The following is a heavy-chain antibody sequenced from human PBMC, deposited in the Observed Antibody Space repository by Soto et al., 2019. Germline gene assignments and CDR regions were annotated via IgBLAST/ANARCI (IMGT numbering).Heavy chain of an antibody. CDR2: IYYSGSI. CDR1: GGSISSGGYS. V-gene: IGHV4-31*03. J-gene: IGHJ5*02. CDR3: ARSVFP. Sequence: QVQLQETGPGLVKPSQTLSLTCTVSGGSISSGGYSWNWIRQHPGKGLEWIGYIYYSGSIYYNPSLQSRVTIAVDTSKNQFSLKLSSVTAADTAVYYCARSVFPWGQGTLVTVSS.